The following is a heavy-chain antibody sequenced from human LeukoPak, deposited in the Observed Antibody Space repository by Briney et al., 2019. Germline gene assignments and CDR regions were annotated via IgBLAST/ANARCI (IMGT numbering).Heavy chain of an antibody. CDR3: VRGTSNFGY. V-gene: IGHV3-23*01. D-gene: IGHD3-3*02. J-gene: IGHJ4*02. CDR2: ISGSGGST. CDR1: GFTFSSYA. Sequence: PGGSLRLSCAASGFTFSSYAMSWVRQAPGEGLEWVSAISGSGGSTYYADSVKDRFTISRDNSKRTLYLQMHTLTAEDTAVYYCVRGTSNFGYWGQGTLVTVAS.